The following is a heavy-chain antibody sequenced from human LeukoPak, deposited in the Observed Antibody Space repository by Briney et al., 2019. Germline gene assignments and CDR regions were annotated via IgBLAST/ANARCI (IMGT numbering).Heavy chain of an antibody. D-gene: IGHD3-22*01. Sequence: PSETLSLTCTVSGVSISSYYWTWIRQPPGKGLEWIGYIYHSGSTYYNPSLKSRVTISVDRSKNQFSLKLSSVTAADTAVYYCARGDSSGSDYWGQGTLVTVSS. CDR1: GVSISSYY. CDR3: ARGDSSGSDY. J-gene: IGHJ4*02. V-gene: IGHV4-59*12. CDR2: IYHSGST.